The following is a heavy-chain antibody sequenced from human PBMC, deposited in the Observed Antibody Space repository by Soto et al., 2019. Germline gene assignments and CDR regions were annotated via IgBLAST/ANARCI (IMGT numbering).Heavy chain of an antibody. D-gene: IGHD2-2*01. CDR1: GFTFSSYP. J-gene: IGHJ5*02. Sequence: QVQLVESGGGVVQPGRSLRLSCAASGFTFSSYPMHWVRQAPGKGLEWVAVISYDGSNKYYADSVKGRFTISRDNPKNTLYLQMNSLRAEDTAVYYCAGGGYCTSTSCYLNWFDPWGQGTLVSVSS. CDR3: AGGGYCTSTSCYLNWFDP. CDR2: ISYDGSNK. V-gene: IGHV3-30-3*01.